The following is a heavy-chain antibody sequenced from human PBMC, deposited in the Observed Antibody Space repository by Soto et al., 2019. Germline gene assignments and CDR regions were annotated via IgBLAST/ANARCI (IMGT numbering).Heavy chain of an antibody. CDR3: ARLGYSYGKGYFDY. D-gene: IGHD5-18*01. CDR1: GFTFSSYS. CDR2: ISSSSSTI. V-gene: IGHV3-48*02. J-gene: IGHJ4*02. Sequence: GGSLRLSCAASGFTFSSYSMNWVRQAPGKGLERVSYISSSSSTIYYADSVKGRFTISRDNAKNSLYLQMNSLRDEDTAVYYCARLGYSYGKGYFDYWGQGTLVTVSS.